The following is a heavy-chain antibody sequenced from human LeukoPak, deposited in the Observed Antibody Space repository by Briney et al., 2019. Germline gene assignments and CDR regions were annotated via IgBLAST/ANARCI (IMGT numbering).Heavy chain of an antibody. Sequence: PGGSLRLSCAASGFTFSSYAMHWVRQAPGKGLEWVAVISYDGSNKYYADSVKGRFTISRDNSKNTLYLQMNSLRAEDTAVYYCAREAPPTYYYDSSGYQDYWGQGTLVTVSS. D-gene: IGHD3-22*01. CDR1: GFTFSSYA. CDR2: ISYDGSNK. CDR3: AREAPPTYYYDSSGYQDY. J-gene: IGHJ4*02. V-gene: IGHV3-30-3*01.